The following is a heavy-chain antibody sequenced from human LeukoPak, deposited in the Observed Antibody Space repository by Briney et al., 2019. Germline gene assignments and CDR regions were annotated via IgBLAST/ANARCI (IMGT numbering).Heavy chain of an antibody. CDR2: ISGSGGST. CDR3: AKLNGGSSPGWYYFAY. D-gene: IGHD6-13*01. Sequence: GGSLRLSCAASGFTFSSYAMSWVRQAPGKGLEWVSAISGSGGSTYYADSVKGRFTISRDNSKNTLYLQMNSLRAEDTAVYYCAKLNGGSSPGWYYFAYWGQGTLVTVSS. J-gene: IGHJ4*02. CDR1: GFTFSSYA. V-gene: IGHV3-23*01.